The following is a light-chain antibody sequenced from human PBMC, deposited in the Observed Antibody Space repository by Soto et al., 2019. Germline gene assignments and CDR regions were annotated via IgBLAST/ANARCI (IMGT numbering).Light chain of an antibody. CDR3: SSYTYSRTLV. V-gene: IGLV2-14*01. J-gene: IGLJ2*01. Sequence: QSVLTQPASVSGSPGQSITISCTGTSSDVGGYNYVSWYQQHPGKAPKLMIYDVTNRPSGVSNRFSGSKSGNTASLTISGLQAEDEADYYCSSYTYSRTLVFGGGTKLTVL. CDR1: SSDVGGYNY. CDR2: DVT.